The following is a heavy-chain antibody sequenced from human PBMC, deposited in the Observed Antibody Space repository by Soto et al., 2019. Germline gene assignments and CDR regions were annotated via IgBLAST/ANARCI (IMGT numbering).Heavy chain of an antibody. D-gene: IGHD2-8*01. CDR2: INPQSGGT. J-gene: IGHJ6*02. V-gene: IGHV1-2*04. CDR3: ARGDSTDCSNGVCSFFYNHEMDV. CDR1: GYSFTDYH. Sequence: ASVKVSCKASGYSFTDYHRHWVRQAPGQRLEWLGRINPQSGGTSTAQKFQGWVTMTTDTSISTASMEMTRLTSDDTAIYFCARGDSTDCSNGVCSFFYNHEMDVWGQGTTVTVSS.